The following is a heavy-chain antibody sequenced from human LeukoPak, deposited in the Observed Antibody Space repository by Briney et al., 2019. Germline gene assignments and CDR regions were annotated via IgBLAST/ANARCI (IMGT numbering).Heavy chain of an antibody. CDR3: AKDSYYYDSSGYYYFDY. V-gene: IGHV3-7*01. CDR2: INPDAGAT. CDR1: GFTFSSYW. D-gene: IGHD3-22*01. J-gene: IGHJ4*02. Sequence: PGGSLRLSCAASGFTFSSYWMTWVRQAPGKGLEWVANINPDAGATYHVDSVKGRFTISRDNSKNTLYLQMNSLRAEDTAVYYCAKDSYYYDSSGYYYFDYWGQGTLVTVSS.